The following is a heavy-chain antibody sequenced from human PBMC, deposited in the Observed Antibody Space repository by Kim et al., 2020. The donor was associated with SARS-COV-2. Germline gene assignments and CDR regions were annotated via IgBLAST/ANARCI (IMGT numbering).Heavy chain of an antibody. V-gene: IGHV3-11*03. CDR1: GFTFSDYY. D-gene: IGHD4-17*01. CDR2: ISSSSSYT. CDR3: AGSLDYGDSTTPYFDY. Sequence: GGSLRLSCAASGFTFSDYYMSWIRQAPGKGLEWVSYISSSSSYTNYADSVKGRFTISRDNAKNSLYLQMNSLRAEDTAVYYCAGSLDYGDSTTPYFDYWGQGTLVTVSS. J-gene: IGHJ4*02.